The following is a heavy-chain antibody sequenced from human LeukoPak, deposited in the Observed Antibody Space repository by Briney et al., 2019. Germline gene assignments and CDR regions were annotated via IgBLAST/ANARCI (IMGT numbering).Heavy chain of an antibody. Sequence: SETLSLTCTVSGGSISSGGFYWSWIRQHPGKGLEWIGYISYSGTTYYNPSLKSRVAISVDTSKNLFSLKLSSVTAADTAVYYCANYGAGSYRFDPWGQGTLVTVSS. V-gene: IGHV4-31*03. CDR2: ISYSGTT. D-gene: IGHD3-10*01. CDR1: GGSISSGGFY. CDR3: ANYGAGSYRFDP. J-gene: IGHJ5*02.